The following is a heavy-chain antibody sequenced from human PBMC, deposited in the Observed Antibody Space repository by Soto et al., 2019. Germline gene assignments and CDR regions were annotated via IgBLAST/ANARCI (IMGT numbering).Heavy chain of an antibody. CDR3: ASGDRGAFDF. V-gene: IGHV3-74*01. CDR2: IHSDGSST. J-gene: IGHJ3*01. Sequence: EVQLVESGGGLVRPGGSLRLSCAASGFTFSYYWMHWVRQAPGKGLVWVSRIHSDGSSTTYADFVKGRFIISRDNARNTVDLQMNSVRVEDTAVYYCASGDRGAFDFRGQGTVVTVSS. CDR1: GFTFSYYW. D-gene: IGHD3-10*01.